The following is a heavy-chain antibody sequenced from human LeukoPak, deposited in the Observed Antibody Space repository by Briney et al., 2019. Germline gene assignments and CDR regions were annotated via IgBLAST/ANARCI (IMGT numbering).Heavy chain of an antibody. CDR1: GGSISSYY. D-gene: IGHD3-3*01. J-gene: IGHJ4*02. Sequence: PSETLSLTCTVSGGSISSYYWSWIRQPPGKGLEWIGYIFYSGSTNYNPSLKSRVATSIDTSKNQFSLKLSSVTAADTAVYYCARGGLVYSLFGFDYWGQGTLVTVSS. V-gene: IGHV4-59*01. CDR3: ARGGLVYSLFGFDY. CDR2: IFYSGST.